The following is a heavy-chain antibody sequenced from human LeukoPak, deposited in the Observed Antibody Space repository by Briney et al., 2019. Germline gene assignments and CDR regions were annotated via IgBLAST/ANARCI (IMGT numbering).Heavy chain of an antibody. CDR3: ARCYYDGSGFYYYFDY. Sequence: GGSLRLSCAASGFSVSNYYMSWVRQAPGKGLEWVSVIYSGGNTYYTDSVKGRFTISRDNPKNTVFLQMGSLRGEDTAVYYCARCYYDGSGFYYYFDYWGRGTLVTVSS. CDR2: IYSGGNT. D-gene: IGHD3-22*01. CDR1: GFSVSNYY. J-gene: IGHJ4*02. V-gene: IGHV3-53*01.